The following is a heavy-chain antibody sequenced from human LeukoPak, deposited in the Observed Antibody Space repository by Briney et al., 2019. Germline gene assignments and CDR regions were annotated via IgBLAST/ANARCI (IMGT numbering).Heavy chain of an antibody. D-gene: IGHD2-8*01. CDR1: GGSFSGYY. Sequence: PSETPSLTCAVYGGSFSGYYWSWIRQPPGKGLEWIGEINHSGSTNYNPSLKSRVTISVDTSKDQFSLKLSSVTAADTAVYYCARGLVDIVLMVYAIRGVFDYWGQGTLVTVSS. CDR3: ARGLVDIVLMVYAIRGVFDY. J-gene: IGHJ4*02. CDR2: INHSGST. V-gene: IGHV4-34*01.